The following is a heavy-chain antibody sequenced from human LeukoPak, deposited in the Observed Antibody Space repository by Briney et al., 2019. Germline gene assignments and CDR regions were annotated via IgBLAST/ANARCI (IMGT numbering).Heavy chain of an antibody. J-gene: IGHJ6*03. CDR1: GGSISSGRSY. D-gene: IGHD2-21*02. CDR2: LYTNDNT. V-gene: IGHV4-61*02. CDR3: ARGVVTDDYYMDV. Sequence: SETLSLTCSVSGGSISSGRSYWTWIRQPAGKGLEWIGRLYTNDNTNYDPSLESRVSISVDTSKSQFYLQLTSVTAADTAVYFCARGVVTDDYYMDVWGKGITVIVSS.